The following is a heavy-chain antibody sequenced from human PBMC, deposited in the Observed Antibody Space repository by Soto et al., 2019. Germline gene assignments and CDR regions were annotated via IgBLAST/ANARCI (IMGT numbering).Heavy chain of an antibody. CDR2: IIPILGIA. CDR3: AASPSFWQNYYYGAMDV. J-gene: IGHJ6*02. CDR1: GYTFTSYY. V-gene: IGHV1-69*02. Sequence: SVKVSCKASGYTFTSYYMHWVRQAPGQGLEWMGRIIPILGIANYAQKFQGRVTITADKSTSTAYMDLSGLRSEDTAVYYCAASPSFWQNYYYGAMDVWGQGTTVTVSS.